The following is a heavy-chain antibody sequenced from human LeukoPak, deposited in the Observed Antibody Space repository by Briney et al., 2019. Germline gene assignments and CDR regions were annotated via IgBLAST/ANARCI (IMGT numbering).Heavy chain of an antibody. CDR1: GYTFTSYG. CDR3: ARVKDYDFWSGYSLYYFDY. V-gene: IGHV1-18*01. D-gene: IGHD3-3*01. Sequence: ALVKVSCKASGYTFTSYGITWVRQAPGQGLEWMGWISSYNGNTKYAQNLQGRVTMTTDTSTSTAYMELRSLRSDDTAVYYCARVKDYDFWSGYSLYYFDYWGQGTLVTVSS. CDR2: ISSYNGNT. J-gene: IGHJ4*02.